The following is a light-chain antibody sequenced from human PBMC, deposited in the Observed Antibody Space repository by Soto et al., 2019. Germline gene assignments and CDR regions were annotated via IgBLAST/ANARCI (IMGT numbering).Light chain of an antibody. Sequence: PGDRSTLSCRASQSVSSNLAWYQQKPGQAPRLLIYGASPRATGIPARFSGSGSGTEFTLTISSLQSEDFAVYYCQQYNNWLTWTFGQGTRWIS. CDR1: QSVSSN. V-gene: IGKV3-15*01. CDR2: GAS. J-gene: IGKJ1*01. CDR3: QQYNNWLTWT.